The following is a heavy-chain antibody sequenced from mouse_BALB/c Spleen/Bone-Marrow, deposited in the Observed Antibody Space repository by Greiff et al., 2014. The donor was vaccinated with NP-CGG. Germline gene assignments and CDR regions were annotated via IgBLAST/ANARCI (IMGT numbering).Heavy chain of an antibody. Sequence: DVKLVESGAELVKPGASVKLSCAASGFNIKDTYIYWVKQRPEQGLEWVGRIDPANGNTKYDPKFQGKATIAADTSSNTAYLQLSSLTSEDTAVYYCSRGYYDYLFALDYWGHGTPVTVSS. CDR1: GFNIKDTY. D-gene: IGHD5-5*01. CDR3: SRGYYDYLFALDY. V-gene: IGHV14-3*02. J-gene: IGHJ4*01. CDR2: IDPANGNT.